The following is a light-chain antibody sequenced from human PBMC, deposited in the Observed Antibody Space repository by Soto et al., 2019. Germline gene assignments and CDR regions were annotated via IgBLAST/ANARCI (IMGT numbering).Light chain of an antibody. J-gene: IGLJ2*01. CDR2: GND. V-gene: IGLV1-44*01. CDR3: AAFDNTLHGVV. Sequence: QPVLTQPPSASGTPGQRVTISCSGSSSNIGGNIVNWYQQLPGPAPKLLIFGNDQRPSWVPDRFSGSRSGTSASLAISGRQSVAEGKWNCAAFDNTLHGVVLGGGTKRTVL. CDR1: SSNIGGNI.